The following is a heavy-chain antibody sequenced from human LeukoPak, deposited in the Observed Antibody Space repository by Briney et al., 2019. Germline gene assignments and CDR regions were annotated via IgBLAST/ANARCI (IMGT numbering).Heavy chain of an antibody. V-gene: IGHV4-39*01. J-gene: IGHJ4*02. CDR2: IYYSGST. CDR1: GGSISSSSYY. D-gene: IGHD5-24*01. CDR3: ARARREMVDY. Sequence: PSETLSLTCTVSGGSISSSSYYWGWIRQPPGKGLEWIGSIYYSGSTYYNPSLKSRVTISVDTSQNQFSLKLSSVTAADTAVYYCARARREMVDYWGQGTLVTVSS.